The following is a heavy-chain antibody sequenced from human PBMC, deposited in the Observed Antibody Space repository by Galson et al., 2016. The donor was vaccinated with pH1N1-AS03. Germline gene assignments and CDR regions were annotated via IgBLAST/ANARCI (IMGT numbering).Heavy chain of an antibody. J-gene: IGHJ4*02. D-gene: IGHD1-26*01. V-gene: IGHV3-48*03. CDR1: GFTFSGYE. CDR3: VRPSSGSFRY. CDR2: ISYSGDTE. Sequence: SLRLSCAGSGFTFSGYEMNWVRQAPGKGLEWISYISYSGDTENYADSVKGRFSISRDNAKNSLYLQMSALRPEDTAVYYCVRPSSGSFRYWGPGTLVTVSS.